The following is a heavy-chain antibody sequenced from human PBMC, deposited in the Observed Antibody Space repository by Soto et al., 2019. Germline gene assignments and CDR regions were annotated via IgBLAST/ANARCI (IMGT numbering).Heavy chain of an antibody. CDR3: ARDNDSSAFDY. J-gene: IGHJ4*02. CDR2: IYHSGST. CDR1: GGSISSGGYS. D-gene: IGHD3-22*01. V-gene: IGHV4-30-2*01. Sequence: ASETLSLTCAVSGGSISSGGYSWSWIRQPPGKGLEWIGYIYHSGSTYYNPSLKSRVTISVDRSKNQFSLKLSSVAAADTAVYYCARDNDSSAFDYWGQGTLVTVSS.